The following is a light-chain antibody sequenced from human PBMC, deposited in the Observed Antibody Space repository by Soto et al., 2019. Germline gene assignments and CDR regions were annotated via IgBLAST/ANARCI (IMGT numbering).Light chain of an antibody. CDR1: QGISSY. CDR2: AAS. Sequence: AIRMTQSPSSLSASTGDRVTITCRASQGISSYLAWYQQKPGKAPKLLIYAASTLQSGVPSRFSGSGSGTDFTLTISCLQSEDFATYYCQQYYNYPPTFGQGIKVEIK. V-gene: IGKV1-8*01. J-gene: IGKJ1*01. CDR3: QQYYNYPPT.